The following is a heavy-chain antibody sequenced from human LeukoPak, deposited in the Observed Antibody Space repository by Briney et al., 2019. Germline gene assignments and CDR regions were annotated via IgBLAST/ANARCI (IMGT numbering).Heavy chain of an antibody. V-gene: IGHV3-30*02. CDR3: ARVRNSVGDY. CDR1: GFTFSSYG. CDR2: TRYDGSNK. D-gene: IGHD1-1*01. Sequence: GGSLRLSCAASGFTFSSYGMYWVRQAPGKGLEWVAFTRYDGSNKYYADSVKGRFTISRDNSKNTLYLKMNSLRAEDTAVYYCARVRNSVGDYWGQGTLVTVSS. J-gene: IGHJ4*02.